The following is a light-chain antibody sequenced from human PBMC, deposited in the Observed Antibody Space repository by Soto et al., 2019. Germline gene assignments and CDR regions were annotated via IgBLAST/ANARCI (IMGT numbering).Light chain of an antibody. CDR1: QTVRNN. V-gene: IGKV3-15*01. CDR3: QQYNNWPLT. Sequence: EFVLTQSPGTLSLSPGERATLSCRASQTVRNNYLAWYQQKPGQAPRLLIYGASTRATGIPARFSGSGSGTEFTLTISSLQSEDFAVYSCQQYNNWPLTFGGGTKVDIK. CDR2: GAS. J-gene: IGKJ4*01.